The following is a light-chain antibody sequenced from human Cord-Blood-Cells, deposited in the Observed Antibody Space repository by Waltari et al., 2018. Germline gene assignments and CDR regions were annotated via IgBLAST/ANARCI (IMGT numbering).Light chain of an antibody. V-gene: IGKV3-15*01. Sequence: EIVMTQSPATLSVSPGERATLSCRASQSVSSTLAWYQQKPGQAPRLLIYGASTRATGIPARFSGSGSGTEFTLTIRSLQSEDFAVYYCRQYNNWPRTFGQGTKVEIK. CDR3: RQYNNWPRT. CDR1: QSVSST. J-gene: IGKJ1*01. CDR2: GAS.